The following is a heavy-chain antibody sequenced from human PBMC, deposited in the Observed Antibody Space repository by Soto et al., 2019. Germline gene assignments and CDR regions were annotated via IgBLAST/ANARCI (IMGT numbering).Heavy chain of an antibody. Sequence: GGSLRLSCAVSGFTFSSYAMSWVRQAPGKGLEWVSAISGSGGSTYYADSVKGRFTISRDNPKNTLYLQMNSLRVEDTAVYYCAKGYYGDYLFDYWGQGTLVTVSS. CDR2: ISGSGGST. CDR1: GFTFSSYA. CDR3: AKGYYGDYLFDY. V-gene: IGHV3-23*01. D-gene: IGHD4-17*01. J-gene: IGHJ4*02.